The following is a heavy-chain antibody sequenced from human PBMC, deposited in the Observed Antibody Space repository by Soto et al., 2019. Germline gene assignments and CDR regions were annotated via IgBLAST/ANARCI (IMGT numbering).Heavy chain of an antibody. CDR1: ARSINSYY. V-gene: IGHV4-59*07. Sequence: DTLSHRGTVSARSINSYYWSWIRQPPGKGLEWIGYIYYSGSTNYNPSLKSRVTISVDTSKNQVSLKLSSVTAADTAVYYSARTSSGRYRIEYWGQGTLVTVSS. J-gene: IGHJ4*02. CDR3: ARTSSGRYRIEY. CDR2: IYYSGST. D-gene: IGHD6-19*01.